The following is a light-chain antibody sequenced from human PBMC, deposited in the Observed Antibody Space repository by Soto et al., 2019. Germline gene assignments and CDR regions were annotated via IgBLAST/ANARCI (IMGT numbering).Light chain of an antibody. V-gene: IGLV2-14*01. CDR2: DVS. CDR1: SSDINGYNY. CDR3: SSYTSSTTLL. J-gene: IGLJ2*01. Sequence: QSALTQPASVSGSPGQSITISCTGTSSDINGYNYVSWYQQHPGKAPKLIIYDVSNRPSGVSNRFSGSKSGNTASLTISGLQAEDEADYYCSSYTSSTTLLFGGGTKVTVL.